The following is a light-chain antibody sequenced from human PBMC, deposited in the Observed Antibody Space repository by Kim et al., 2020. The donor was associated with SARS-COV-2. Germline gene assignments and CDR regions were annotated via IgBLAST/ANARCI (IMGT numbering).Light chain of an antibody. J-gene: IGKJ5*01. CDR3: LQYNDYPLT. V-gene: IGKV1D-16*01. CDR1: QDISTW. CDR2: AAA. Sequence: DIQMTQSPSSLSASLGDRVTITCRASQDISTWVVWFQQKPGKAPQCLIYAAATLQSGVPSRFSGSGSGTHFTLTISSLQPEDFATYYCLQYNDYPLTFGQWTRLEIK.